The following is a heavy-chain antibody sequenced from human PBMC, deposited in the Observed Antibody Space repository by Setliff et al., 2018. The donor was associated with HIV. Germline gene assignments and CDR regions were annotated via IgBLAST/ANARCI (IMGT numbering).Heavy chain of an antibody. J-gene: IGHJ4*02. CDR3: ATDGGICDISCRAGEGKVALAGYGDW. V-gene: IGHV1-2*02. D-gene: IGHD2-2*03. CDR2: IAPNNGDT. CDR1: GYLFTDYF. Sequence: ASVKVSCKASGYLFTDYFIHWVRQAPGQGLEWMGWIAPNNGDTRIQYRFQGRVTMTRDTSTKTAYLELNGLTSDDTAVYYCATDGGICDISCRAGEGKVALAGYGDWWGQGTPVTVSS.